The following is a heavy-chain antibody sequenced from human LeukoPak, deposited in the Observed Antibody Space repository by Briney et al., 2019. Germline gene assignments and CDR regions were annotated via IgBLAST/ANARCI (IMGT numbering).Heavy chain of an antibody. V-gene: IGHV3-23*01. Sequence: PEASLRLSCAASGFTFGSYVMSWVRQAPGKGLEWVSAITGGSDSTYNADSVKGRFTISRDNSKNTLYLQMNTLRAEDTAVYYCAKGSGPSWPYYFDYWGQGTLVTVSS. CDR1: GFTFGSYV. CDR2: ITGGSDST. D-gene: IGHD6-19*01. J-gene: IGHJ4*02. CDR3: AKGSGPSWPYYFDY.